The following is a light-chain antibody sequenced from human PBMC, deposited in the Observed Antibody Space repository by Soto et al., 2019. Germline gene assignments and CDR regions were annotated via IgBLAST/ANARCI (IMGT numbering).Light chain of an antibody. CDR2: GNS. V-gene: IGLV1-40*01. CDR1: SSNIGAGYD. J-gene: IGLJ2*01. CDR3: QSYDISLSVSVI. Sequence: QSVLTQPPSVSGAPGQRVTISCTGSSSNIGAGYDVQWYQQPPGAAPKLLIFGNSNRPSGVPDRFSGSRSGTSASLAITGLQAEDEADYFCQSYDISLSVSVIFGGGTKVTVL.